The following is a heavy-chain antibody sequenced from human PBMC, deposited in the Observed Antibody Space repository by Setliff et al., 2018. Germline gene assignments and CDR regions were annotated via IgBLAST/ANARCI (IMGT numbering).Heavy chain of an antibody. CDR1: GYTFTSSG. Sequence: ASVKVSCKASGYTFTSSGITWVRQAPGQGLEWMGWISTYTGNTNYAQKLQGRITMTTDTSTSTAYMELRTLRSDDTAVYFCARRPVALAGYRKGAFDIWGQGTMVTVSS. J-gene: IGHJ3*02. V-gene: IGHV1-18*01. D-gene: IGHD6-19*01. CDR2: ISTYTGNT. CDR3: ARRPVALAGYRKGAFDI.